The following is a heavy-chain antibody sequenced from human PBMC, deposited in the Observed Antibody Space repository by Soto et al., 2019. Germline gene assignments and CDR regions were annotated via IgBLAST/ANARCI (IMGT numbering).Heavy chain of an antibody. D-gene: IGHD4-17*01. CDR1: GYTLTELS. V-gene: IGHV1-24*01. CDR3: ATAVRVTTLILDY. J-gene: IGHJ4*02. CDR2: FDPEDGET. Sequence: ASVKVSCKVSGYTLTELSMHWVRQAPGKGLEWMGGFDPEDGETIYAQKFQGRVTMTEDTSTDTAYMELSSLRSEDTAVYYWATAVRVTTLILDYWGQRTLGNVSS.